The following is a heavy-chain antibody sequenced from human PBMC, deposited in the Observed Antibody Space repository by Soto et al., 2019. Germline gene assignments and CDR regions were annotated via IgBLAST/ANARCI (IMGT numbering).Heavy chain of an antibody. D-gene: IGHD3-3*01. CDR2: ISSSSSYI. CDR3: ASSGYYPYYYGMDV. CDR1: GFTFSSYS. V-gene: IGHV3-21*01. Sequence: GSLRLSCAASGFTFSSYSMNWVRQAPGKGLEWVSSISSSSSYIYYADSVKGRFTISRDDAKNSLYLQMNSLRAEDTAVYYCASSGYYPYYYGMDVWGQGTTVTVSS. J-gene: IGHJ6*02.